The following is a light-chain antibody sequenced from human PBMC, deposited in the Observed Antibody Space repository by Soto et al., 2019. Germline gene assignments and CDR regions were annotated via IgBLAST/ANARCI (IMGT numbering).Light chain of an antibody. CDR2: SNN. CDR1: SSNIGGTNY. V-gene: IGLV1-47*02. J-gene: IGLJ2*01. CDR3: ASWDDRLGAVI. Sequence: QSVLTQPPSASGTPGQKVFISCSGSSSNIGGTNYAYWYQQLPGAAPKLLMHSNNLRPSGVPERISGSKFGTAASLAISGLPSEDEAVYYCASWDDRLGAVIFGGGTKLTVL.